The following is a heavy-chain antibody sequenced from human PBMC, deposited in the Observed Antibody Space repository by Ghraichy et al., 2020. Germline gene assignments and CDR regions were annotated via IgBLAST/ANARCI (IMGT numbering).Heavy chain of an antibody. D-gene: IGHD3-22*01. J-gene: IGHJ4*02. Sequence: GALNISCAASGFTFSRNWMYWVRQAPGKGLVWVSRINSDGSSTNYADSVKGRFTISRDNAKNTLYLQMNSLRAEDTAVYYCVRDWTSSGDWGQGTLVTVSS. CDR1: GFTFSRNW. CDR3: VRDWTSSGD. V-gene: IGHV3-74*01. CDR2: INSDGSST.